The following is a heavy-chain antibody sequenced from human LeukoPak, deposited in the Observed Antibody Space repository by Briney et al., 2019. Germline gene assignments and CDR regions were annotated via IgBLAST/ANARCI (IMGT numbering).Heavy chain of an antibody. CDR2: IYYSGST. Sequence: PSETLSLTCTVSGGSISSSSYYWGWIRQPPGKGLEWIGSIYYSGSTYYNPSLKSRVTISVDTSKNQFSLKLSSVTAADTAVYYCARDRRLVTAPRRAFDIWGQGTMVTVSS. CDR3: ARDRRLVTAPRRAFDI. D-gene: IGHD2-21*02. CDR1: GGSISSSSYY. J-gene: IGHJ3*02. V-gene: IGHV4-39*07.